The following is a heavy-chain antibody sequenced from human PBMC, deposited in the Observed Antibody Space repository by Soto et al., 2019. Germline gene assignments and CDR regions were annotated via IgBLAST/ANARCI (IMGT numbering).Heavy chain of an antibody. Sequence: GASVKVSCKASGYTFTSYYMHWVRQAPGQGLEWMGIINPSGGSTSYAQKFQGRVTMTRDTSTSTVYMELSSLRSEDTAVYYCARYCGGDCFSDYYGMDVWGQGTTVTGSS. CDR2: INPSGGST. J-gene: IGHJ6*02. V-gene: IGHV1-46*01. CDR3: ARYCGGDCFSDYYGMDV. D-gene: IGHD2-21*02. CDR1: GYTFTSYY.